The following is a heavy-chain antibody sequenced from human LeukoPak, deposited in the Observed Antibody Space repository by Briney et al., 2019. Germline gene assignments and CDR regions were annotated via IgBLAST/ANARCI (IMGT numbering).Heavy chain of an antibody. Sequence: GGSLRLSCATSGFTFSIYWMSWVRQAPGKGLEWVSTINANSGTTSCAASVRGRFTISRDNSKNTLYLQLNTLRADDTATYYCAKPISGGLAVTADWFHPWGQGTLVVVSS. CDR2: INANSGTT. CDR3: AKPISGGLAVTADWFHP. D-gene: IGHD6-19*01. CDR1: GFTFSIYW. J-gene: IGHJ5*01. V-gene: IGHV3-23*01.